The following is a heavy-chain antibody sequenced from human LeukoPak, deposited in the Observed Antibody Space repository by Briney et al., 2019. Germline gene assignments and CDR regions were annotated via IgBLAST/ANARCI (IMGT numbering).Heavy chain of an antibody. V-gene: IGHV1-3*04. CDR3: ARAWTPDMAVAGIFDS. J-gene: IGHJ4*02. D-gene: IGHD6-19*01. Sequence: VASVKVSCKASGYTFTTYAIHWVRQAPGQSLEWMGWINTGNGNTKYSQNFQGRVTITRDTSASTAYMDLTSLKSEDTAVYYCARAWTPDMAVAGIFDSWGQGALVTVSS. CDR2: INTGNGNT. CDR1: GYTFTTYA.